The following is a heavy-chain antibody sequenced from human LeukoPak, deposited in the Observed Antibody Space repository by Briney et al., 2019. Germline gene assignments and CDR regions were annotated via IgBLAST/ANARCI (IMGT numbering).Heavy chain of an antibody. CDR2: INSDGSST. CDR3: ARDGSGARGNAFDI. Sequence: GGSLRLSCAASGFTFSGYRMHWVRQAPGKGLVWVSRINSDGSSTSYADSVKGRFTISRDNAKNTLYLQMNSLRAEDTAVYYCARDGSGARGNAFDIWGQGTMVTVSS. CDR1: GFTFSGYR. D-gene: IGHD3-10*01. J-gene: IGHJ3*02. V-gene: IGHV3-74*01.